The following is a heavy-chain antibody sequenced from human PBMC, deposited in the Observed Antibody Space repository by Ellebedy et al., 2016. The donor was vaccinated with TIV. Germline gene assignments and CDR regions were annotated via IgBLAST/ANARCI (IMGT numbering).Heavy chain of an antibody. CDR2: IDPSDSYT. Sequence: GESLKISCQGSGYNFTNYWINWVRQMPGKGLEWMGRIDPSDSYTNYHPSFQGHVTISSDTSINTVYLQWSSLRASDSAMYYCAVQPYSSSSTLRDFDLWGRGTRVTVSS. CDR1: GYNFTNYW. CDR3: AVQPYSSSSTLRDFDL. V-gene: IGHV5-10-1*01. J-gene: IGHJ2*01. D-gene: IGHD6-6*01.